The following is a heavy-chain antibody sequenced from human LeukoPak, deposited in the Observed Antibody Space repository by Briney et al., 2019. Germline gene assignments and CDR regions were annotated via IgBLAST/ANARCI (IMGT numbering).Heavy chain of an antibody. Sequence: GASVKVSCKASGYTFTSYYMHWVRQAPGQGLEWMGWINPNSGGTAYAQNLQGRVTMTRDTSISTVYMELSRLRSDDTAVYYCARGPATGDFDYWGQGTLVTVSS. V-gene: IGHV1-2*02. CDR3: ARGPATGDFDY. D-gene: IGHD7-27*01. CDR2: INPNSGGT. CDR1: GYTFTSYY. J-gene: IGHJ4*02.